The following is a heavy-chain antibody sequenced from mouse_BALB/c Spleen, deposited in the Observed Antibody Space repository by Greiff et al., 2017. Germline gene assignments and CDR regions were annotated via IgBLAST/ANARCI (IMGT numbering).Heavy chain of an antibody. CDR2: INPSNGRT. Sequence: QVQLQQPGAELVKPGASVKLSCKASGYTFTSYWMHWVKQRPGQGLEWIGEINPSNGRTNYNEKFKSKATLTVDKSSSTAYMQLSSLTSEDSAVYSCERRWAPYYYAMDYWGQGTSVTGSS. CDR1: GYTFTSYW. CDR3: ERRWAPYYYAMDY. D-gene: IGHD1-1*02. V-gene: IGHV1S81*02. J-gene: IGHJ4*01.